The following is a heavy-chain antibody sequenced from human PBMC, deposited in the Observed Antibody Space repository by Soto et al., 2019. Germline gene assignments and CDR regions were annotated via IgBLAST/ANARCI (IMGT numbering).Heavy chain of an antibody. Sequence: QVQLVQSGAEVKKPGSSVKVSCQASGGTFNNFAFTWVRQAPGQGLEWLGGIMPVFHTTNIAQTFQDRITVTAVDFTTTVDMEMTSLRYDDTAVYYCATATISPVSATLYHYGMDVWGQGTTVTVSS. V-gene: IGHV1-69*01. CDR3: ATATISPVSATLYHYGMDV. J-gene: IGHJ6*02. D-gene: IGHD6-25*01. CDR2: IMPVFHTT. CDR1: GGTFNNFA.